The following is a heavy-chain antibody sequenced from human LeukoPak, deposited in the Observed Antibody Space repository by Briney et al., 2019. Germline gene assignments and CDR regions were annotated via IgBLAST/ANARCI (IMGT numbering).Heavy chain of an antibody. J-gene: IGHJ3*02. CDR2: ISSSSSYI. D-gene: IGHD5-24*01. CDR3: ARERMATIIWDAFDI. CDR1: GFTFSSYS. V-gene: IGHV3-21*01. Sequence: GGSLRLSCAASGFTFSSYSMNWVRQAPGKGLEWVSSISSSSSYIYYADSVKGRFTISRDNAKNSLYLQMNSLRAEDTAVYYCARERMATIIWDAFDIWGQGTMVTVSS.